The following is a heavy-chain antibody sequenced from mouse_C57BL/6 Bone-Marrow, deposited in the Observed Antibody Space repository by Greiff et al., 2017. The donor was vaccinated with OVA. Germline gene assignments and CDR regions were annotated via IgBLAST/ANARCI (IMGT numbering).Heavy chain of an antibody. Sequence: VMLVESGPGLVAPSQSLSITCTVSGFSLTSYAISWVRQPPGKGLEWLGVIWTGGGTNYNSALKSRLSISKDNSKSQVFLKMNSLQTDDTARYYCARNDYDGYYYAMDYWGQGTSVTVSS. CDR1: GFSLTSYA. J-gene: IGHJ4*01. CDR2: IWTGGGT. V-gene: IGHV2-9-1*01. D-gene: IGHD2-4*01. CDR3: ARNDYDGYYYAMDY.